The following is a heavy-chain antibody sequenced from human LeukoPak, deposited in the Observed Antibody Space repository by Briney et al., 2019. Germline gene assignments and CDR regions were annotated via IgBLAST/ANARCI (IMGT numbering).Heavy chain of an antibody. V-gene: IGHV4-34*01. D-gene: IGHD3-10*01. CDR2: IYHRGST. Sequence: PSEALSLTCAVYGGSFSVSFWTSIRPPPGKGLEWVGEIYHRGSTKHNPSLKSRVTISVDTSKNKFSLILSSVTAADTAVCYFAGCGYGSGSYYSCFDLWGQGTRVTVSS. CDR1: GGSFSVSF. CDR3: AGCGYGSGSYYSCFDL. J-gene: IGHJ5*02.